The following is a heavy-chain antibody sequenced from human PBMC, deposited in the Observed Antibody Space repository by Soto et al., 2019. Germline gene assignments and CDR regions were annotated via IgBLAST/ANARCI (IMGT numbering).Heavy chain of an antibody. Sequence: SVKVSCKASGYTFTSYGISWVRQAPGQGLEWMGRIIPILGIANYAQKFQGRVTITADKSTSTAYMELSSLRSEDTAVYYCARVHPDYGGTDYWGQGTLVTVSS. CDR3: ARVHPDYGGTDY. V-gene: IGHV1-69*04. CDR1: GYTFTSYG. J-gene: IGHJ4*02. CDR2: IIPILGIA. D-gene: IGHD4-17*01.